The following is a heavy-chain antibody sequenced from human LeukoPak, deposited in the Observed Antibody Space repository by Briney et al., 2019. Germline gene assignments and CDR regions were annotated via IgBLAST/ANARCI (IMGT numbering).Heavy chain of an antibody. Sequence: GGSLRLSCAASGFTFSNYAMSWVRQAPGKGLEWVANIKGDGSDNHYVDSVRGRFTISRDNAKNSLYLQMNSLRAEDTAVYYCARDLGYYRADYWGQGTLVTVSS. V-gene: IGHV3-7*04. D-gene: IGHD1-26*01. CDR3: ARDLGYYRADY. CDR2: IKGDGSDN. J-gene: IGHJ4*02. CDR1: GFTFSNYA.